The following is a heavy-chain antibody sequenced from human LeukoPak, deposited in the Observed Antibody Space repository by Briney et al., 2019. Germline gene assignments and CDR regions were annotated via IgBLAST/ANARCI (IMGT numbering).Heavy chain of an antibody. Sequence: PGRSLRLSCAASGFTFSSYAMHWVRQAPGKGLEWVAVISYDGSNKYYADSVKGRFTISRDNSKNTLYLQMNSLRAEDTAVYYCARVGAWIQLWSCCGAFDIWGQGTMVTVSS. CDR1: GFTFSSYA. V-gene: IGHV3-30-3*01. D-gene: IGHD5-18*01. CDR3: ARVGAWIQLWSCCGAFDI. J-gene: IGHJ3*02. CDR2: ISYDGSNK.